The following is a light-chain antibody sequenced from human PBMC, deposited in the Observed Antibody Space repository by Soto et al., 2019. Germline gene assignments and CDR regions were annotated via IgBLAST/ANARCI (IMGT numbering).Light chain of an antibody. CDR2: GAS. V-gene: IGKV3-15*01. Sequence: ETVMTQSPATLSVSPGERATLSCRASQSVSTNLAWYQQKPGQAPRLLIYGASTRATDIPARFSGSGSGTAFTLTISSLQSEDFAVYYCQQCNFWPRTFGQGTKVEIK. J-gene: IGKJ1*01. CDR1: QSVSTN. CDR3: QQCNFWPRT.